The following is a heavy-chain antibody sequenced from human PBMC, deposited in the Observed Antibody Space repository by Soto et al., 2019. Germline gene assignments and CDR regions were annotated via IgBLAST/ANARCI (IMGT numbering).Heavy chain of an antibody. CDR1: GGTFSSYA. D-gene: IGHD3-22*01. CDR3: ASFPLPCCYDSSGLWYFDY. J-gene: IGHJ4*02. V-gene: IGHV1-69*12. Sequence: QVQLVQSGAEVKKPGSSVKVSCKASGGTFSSYAISWVRQAPGQGLEWMGGISPIFGTANYAQKFQGRVTITADESTSSAYVALSSLRSEDTAVYYCASFPLPCCYDSSGLWYFDYWGQGTLVTVSS. CDR2: ISPIFGTA.